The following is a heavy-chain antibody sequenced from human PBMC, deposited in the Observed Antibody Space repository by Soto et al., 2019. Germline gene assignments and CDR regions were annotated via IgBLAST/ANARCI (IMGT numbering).Heavy chain of an antibody. D-gene: IGHD6-19*01. Sequence: GGSLRLSCAASGSTFSTYWMHWIRQVPGKGLEWVSRINSDASHTYYADSVKGRFTISRDNAKNTLHLEMNSLRAEDTAVYYCARVDAQWLVDHYYYYGMDVWGQGTTVTVSS. CDR3: ARVDAQWLVDHYYYYGMDV. CDR2: INSDASHT. J-gene: IGHJ6*02. CDR1: GSTFSTYW. V-gene: IGHV3-74*01.